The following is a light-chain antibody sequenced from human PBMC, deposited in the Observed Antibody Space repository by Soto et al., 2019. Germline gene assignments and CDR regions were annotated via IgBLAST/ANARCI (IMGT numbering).Light chain of an antibody. CDR2: EVS. CDR1: SRGVGGSNY. Sequence: ALIQPASVSGSPGQSITISCTGTSRGVGGSNYVSWYQHHPHRAPKLLIYEVSYRPSGVSSRFSGSKSGNTASLTISGLQAEDEADYYCSSYTSSNTLEVFGVGTKVTV. J-gene: IGLJ1*01. V-gene: IGLV2-14*01. CDR3: SSYTSSNTLEV.